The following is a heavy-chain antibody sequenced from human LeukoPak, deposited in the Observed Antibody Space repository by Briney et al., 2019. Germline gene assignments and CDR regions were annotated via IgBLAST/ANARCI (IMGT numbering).Heavy chain of an antibody. Sequence: GGSPRLSCVASGFTFSTYTMHWVRQSPGKALEYVSSISGDGGSTEYANSVKGRFTISRDNSKNTLFLQMGSLRAEDTAVYYCARDAGVVKFDYWGQGTLATVSS. J-gene: IGHJ4*02. CDR2: ISGDGGST. CDR1: GFTFSTYT. D-gene: IGHD3-10*01. CDR3: ARDAGVVKFDY. V-gene: IGHV3-64*01.